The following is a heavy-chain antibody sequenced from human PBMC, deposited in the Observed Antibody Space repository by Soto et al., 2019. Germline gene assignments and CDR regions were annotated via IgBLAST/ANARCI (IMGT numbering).Heavy chain of an antibody. CDR3: ARGDSYDSSGDYYVDQH. CDR2: INPNSGGT. D-gene: IGHD3-22*01. J-gene: IGHJ1*01. V-gene: IGHV1-2*02. Sequence: GASVKVSCKASGYTFTGYYIHWVRQAPGQGLEWMGWINPNSGGTNYAQKFQGRVTMTRDTSISTAYMELSRLRSDDTAVYYCARGDSYDSSGDYYVDQHWGQGTLVTVCS. CDR1: GYTFTGYY.